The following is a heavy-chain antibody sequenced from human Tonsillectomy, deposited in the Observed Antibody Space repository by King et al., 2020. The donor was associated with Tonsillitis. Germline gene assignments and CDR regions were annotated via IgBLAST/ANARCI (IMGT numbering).Heavy chain of an antibody. CDR1: GFTFRSYG. D-gene: IGHD3-22*01. CDR3: AQAREDYYDSSSFDY. CDR2: IRYDGSNK. Sequence: VQLVESGGGVVQPGGSLRLSCAASGFTFRSYGMHWVRQAPGKGLEWVAFIRYDGSNKYYADSVKGRFTISRDNSRNTLYLQMNSLRAEDTAVYYCAQAREDYYDSSSFDYWGQGTLVTVSS. V-gene: IGHV3-30*02. J-gene: IGHJ4*02.